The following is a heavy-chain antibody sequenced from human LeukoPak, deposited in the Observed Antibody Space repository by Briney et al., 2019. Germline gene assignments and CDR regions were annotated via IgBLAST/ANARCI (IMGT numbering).Heavy chain of an antibody. CDR1: GGSISSGGYY. J-gene: IGHJ4*02. D-gene: IGHD3-22*01. Sequence: SETLSLTCTVSGGSISSGGYYWSWIRQHPGKGLEWIGYIYYSGSTYYNPSLKSRVTISVDTSKNQFSLKLSSVTAADTAVYYCARSLNYYDSSGFDYSGQGTLVTVSS. V-gene: IGHV4-31*03. CDR2: IYYSGST. CDR3: ARSLNYYDSSGFDY.